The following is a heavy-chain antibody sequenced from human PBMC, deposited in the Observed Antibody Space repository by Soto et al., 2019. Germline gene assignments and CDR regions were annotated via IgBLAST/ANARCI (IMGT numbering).Heavy chain of an antibody. CDR1: GGTFSSYA. CDR3: ARDLSRFGEFRSFDP. V-gene: IGHV1-69*13. J-gene: IGHJ5*02. Sequence: SVKVSCKASGGTFSSYAISWGRQAPGQGLEWMGGIIPIFGTANYAQKFQGRVTITADESTSTAYMELSSLRSEDTAVYYCARDLSRFGEFRSFDPWGQGTLVTVSS. CDR2: IIPIFGTA. D-gene: IGHD3-10*01.